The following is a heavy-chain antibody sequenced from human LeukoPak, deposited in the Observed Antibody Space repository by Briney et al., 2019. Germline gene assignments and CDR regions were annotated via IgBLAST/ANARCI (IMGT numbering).Heavy chain of an antibody. Sequence: GGSLRLSCAASGFTFSSHSMNWVRQAPGKGLEWVSSITGSGANTYYADSVKGRFTISRDNSKRILYLQMNSLRAEDTAVYYCAKGRGLFPSSNDYWGQGTLVTVSS. CDR3: AKGRGLFPSSNDY. D-gene: IGHD3-10*01. V-gene: IGHV3-23*01. J-gene: IGHJ4*02. CDR1: GFTFSSHS. CDR2: ITGSGANT.